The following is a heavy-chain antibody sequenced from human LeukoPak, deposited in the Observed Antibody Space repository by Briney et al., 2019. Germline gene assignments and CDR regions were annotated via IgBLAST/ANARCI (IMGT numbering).Heavy chain of an antibody. CDR1: GGSISGHY. CDR3: ARTQYEYFDY. J-gene: IGHJ4*02. V-gene: IGHV4-59*11. D-gene: IGHD4-11*01. CDR2: IYFSEST. Sequence: SETLSLTCTVSGGSISGHYWSWIRQPPGKGLEWIGYIYFSESTDSNPSLKSRVTISVDTSKNQFSLKLSSVTAADTAVYYCARTQYEYFDYWGQGTLVTVSS.